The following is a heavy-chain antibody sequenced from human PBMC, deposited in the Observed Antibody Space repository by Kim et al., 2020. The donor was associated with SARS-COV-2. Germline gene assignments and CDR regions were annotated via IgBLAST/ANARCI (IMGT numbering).Heavy chain of an antibody. J-gene: IGHJ4*02. CDR1: GDSISSFNW. Sequence: SETLSLTCAVSGDSISSFNWWSWVRQPPGKGLEWIGEIYRSGSTDYSPSLKSRVTISADKSKNQFSLKVTSVTAADTAVYFCARARYPVRSFDYWGQGTLVIVSS. CDR2: IYRSGST. D-gene: IGHD3-10*01. V-gene: IGHV4-4*02. CDR3: ARARYPVRSFDY.